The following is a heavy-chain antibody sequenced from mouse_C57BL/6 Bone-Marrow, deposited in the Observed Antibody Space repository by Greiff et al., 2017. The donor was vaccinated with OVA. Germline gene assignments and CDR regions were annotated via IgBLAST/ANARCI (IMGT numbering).Heavy chain of an antibody. D-gene: IGHD6-1*01. CDR1: GYTFTSYW. CDR2: IDPSDSYT. CDR3: ARSSGPWFAY. Sequence: VQLKQPGAELVKPGASVKLSCKASGYTFTSYWMQWVKQRPGQGLEWIGEIDPSDSYTNYNQKFKGKATLTVDTSSSTAYMQLSSLTSEDSAVYYCARSSGPWFAYWGQGTLVTVSA. V-gene: IGHV1-50*01. J-gene: IGHJ3*01.